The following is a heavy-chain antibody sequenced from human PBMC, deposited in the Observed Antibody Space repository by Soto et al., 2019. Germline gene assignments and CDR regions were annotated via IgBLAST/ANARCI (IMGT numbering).Heavy chain of an antibody. J-gene: IGHJ4*02. V-gene: IGHV4-59*01. Sequence: QVQLQESGPGLVKPSETLSLTCTVSGGSISSYYWSWIRQPPGKGLEWIGYIYYSGSTNYNPSLKSRVTISVDTSKNQFSLKLSSVTAADTAVYYCVREKGSSGLFDYWGQGTLVTVSS. CDR1: GGSISSYY. CDR2: IYYSGST. CDR3: VREKGSSGLFDY. D-gene: IGHD3-22*01.